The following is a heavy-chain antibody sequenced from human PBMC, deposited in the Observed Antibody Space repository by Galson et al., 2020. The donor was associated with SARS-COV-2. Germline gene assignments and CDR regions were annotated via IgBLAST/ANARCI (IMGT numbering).Heavy chain of an antibody. D-gene: IGHD2-2*03. J-gene: IGHJ4*02. Sequence: GGSLRLSCAASGFTFSSYAMSWVRQAPGKGLEWVSAIRGSGCSTYYADSVKGRFTISRDNSKNTLYLQMNSLRAEDTAVYYCAKVDIVVVPAATFDYWGQGTLVTVSS. CDR3: AKVDIVVVPAATFDY. V-gene: IGHV3-23*01. CDR1: GFTFSSYA. CDR2: IRGSGCST.